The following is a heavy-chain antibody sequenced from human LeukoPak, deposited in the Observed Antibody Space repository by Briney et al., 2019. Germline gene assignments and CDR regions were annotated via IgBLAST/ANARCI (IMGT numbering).Heavy chain of an antibody. V-gene: IGHV3-48*03. Sequence: GGSLRLSCAASGFSFSSYDMNWVRQAPGKGLEGVSYISSSGSTIYDADSVKGRFTISGDNAKNSLYLQMNSLRAEDTAVYYCVRNRASSGWYFWGQGTLVTVSS. CDR2: ISSSGSTI. CDR3: VRNRASSGWYF. D-gene: IGHD6-19*01. CDR1: GFSFSSYD. J-gene: IGHJ4*02.